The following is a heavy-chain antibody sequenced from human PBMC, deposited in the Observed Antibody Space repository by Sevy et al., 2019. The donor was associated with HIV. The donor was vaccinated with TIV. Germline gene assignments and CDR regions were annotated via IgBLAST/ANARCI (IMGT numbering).Heavy chain of an antibody. V-gene: IGHV3-33*01. CDR3: ARGRVGATTSYYFDY. Sequence: GGSLRLSCTASGFTFSSYAMHWVRQAPGKGLEWVGFIWPDGSQKYYADSVRSRFTFSRDNSKDTLFLQVGSPRAEDTAVYYCARGRVGATTSYYFDYWCQGTLVTVSS. CDR1: GFTFSSYA. D-gene: IGHD1-26*01. CDR2: IWPDGSQK. J-gene: IGHJ4*02.